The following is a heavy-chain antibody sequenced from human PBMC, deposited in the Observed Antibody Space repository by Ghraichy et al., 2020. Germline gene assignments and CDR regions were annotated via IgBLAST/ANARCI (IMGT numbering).Heavy chain of an antibody. V-gene: IGHV4-30-2*01. CDR1: GGSISSGSFS. CDR3: ARAPYDDDGFYDDGFDV. J-gene: IGHJ3*01. CDR2: IYQSGAT. D-gene: IGHD3-22*01. Sequence: SQTLSLTCAVSGGSISSGSFSWSWIRQPPGKGLEWIGYIYQSGATYYNPSLKSRVTISLDDSSNQFSLNLSSVTAADTAVYYCARAPYDDDGFYDDGFDVWGQGIMFTVSS.